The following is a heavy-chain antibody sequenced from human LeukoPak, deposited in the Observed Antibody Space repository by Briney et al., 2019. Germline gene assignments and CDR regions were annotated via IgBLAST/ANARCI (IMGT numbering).Heavy chain of an antibody. CDR2: ISSSSSFT. Sequence: GGSLRLSCAASGFTFSDYYMSWVRHVPGKGLEWVSYISSSSSFTNYADSLKGRFTISRDNAKNSLYLQMNSLRAEDTAVYYCARVVGSSWSLFDYWGQGTLVTVSS. J-gene: IGHJ4*02. D-gene: IGHD6-13*01. CDR3: ARVVGSSWSLFDY. V-gene: IGHV3-11*06. CDR1: GFTFSDYY.